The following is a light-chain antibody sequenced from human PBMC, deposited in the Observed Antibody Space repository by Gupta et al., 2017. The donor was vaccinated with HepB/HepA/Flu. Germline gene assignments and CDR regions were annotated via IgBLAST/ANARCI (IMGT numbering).Light chain of an antibody. Sequence: SSELTQDPAVSVALGQTVRITCQGDTLRNYYASWYQQKPGQAPVLVMYGENNRPSGIPDRFSGSNSGNTASLTITGAQAEDEADYYCNSRDSSGHHFVLFGGGTKLTVL. J-gene: IGLJ2*01. CDR2: GEN. CDR1: TLRNYY. V-gene: IGLV3-19*01. CDR3: NSRDSSGHHFVL.